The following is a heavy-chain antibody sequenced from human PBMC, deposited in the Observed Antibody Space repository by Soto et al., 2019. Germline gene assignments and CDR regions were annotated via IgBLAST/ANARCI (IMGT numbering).Heavy chain of an antibody. CDR1: GYAFTSYG. CDR3: AREGSGWPDYYYYGMDV. J-gene: IGHJ6*02. D-gene: IGHD6-19*01. CDR2: ISAYNGNT. Sequence: GASVKVSCKASGYAFTSYGISWVRQAPGQGLEWMGWISAYNGNTNYAQKLQGRVTMTTDTSTSTAYMELRSLRSDDTAVYYCAREGSGWPDYYYYGMDVWGQGTTVTVSS. V-gene: IGHV1-18*01.